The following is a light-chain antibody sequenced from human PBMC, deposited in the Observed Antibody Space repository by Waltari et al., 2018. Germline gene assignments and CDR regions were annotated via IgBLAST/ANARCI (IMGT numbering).Light chain of an antibody. Sequence: EIVMTQSPGTLSVSPGERATLSCRVSQSVSSHFAWYQQNPGQAPRLLIYGASTSATGIPARFSGSGSGTEFNLTISSLQSEDFAVYYCQQYNKRPGTFGQGKKLEIK. CDR3: QQYNKRPGT. CDR1: QSVSSH. V-gene: IGKV3-15*01. CDR2: GAS. J-gene: IGKJ2*01.